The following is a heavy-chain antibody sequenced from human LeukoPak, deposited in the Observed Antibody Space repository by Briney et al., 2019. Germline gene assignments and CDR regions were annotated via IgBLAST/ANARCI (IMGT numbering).Heavy chain of an antibody. Sequence: PSETLSLTCTVSGYSISSGYYWGWIRQPPGKGLEWVGNIYHSGSPYYNPSLMSRATISKDTPKNQFSLKLASVTAADTAVYYCASKSAYDFGFDYWGQGALVTVSS. CDR3: ASKSAYDFGFDY. J-gene: IGHJ4*02. V-gene: IGHV4-38-2*02. CDR2: IYHSGSP. D-gene: IGHD5-12*01. CDR1: GYSISSGYY.